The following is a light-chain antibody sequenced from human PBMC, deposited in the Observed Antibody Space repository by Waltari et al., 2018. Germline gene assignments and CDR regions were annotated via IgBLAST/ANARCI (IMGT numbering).Light chain of an antibody. V-gene: IGKV3-20*01. Sequence: EIVLTQSPGTLSLPPGESATLSSRASQSVSSSYLAWYQQKPGQAPRLLIYGASSRATGIPDRFSGSGSGTDFTLTISRLEPEDFAVYYCQQYGSSPPVTFGQGTKLEIK. J-gene: IGKJ2*01. CDR1: QSVSSSY. CDR2: GAS. CDR3: QQYGSSPPVT.